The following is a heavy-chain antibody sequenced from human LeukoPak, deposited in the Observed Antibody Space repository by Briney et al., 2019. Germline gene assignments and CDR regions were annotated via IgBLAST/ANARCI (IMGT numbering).Heavy chain of an antibody. V-gene: IGHV3-30-3*01. CDR1: GFTFSSYA. CDR3: AREGDSSCFDY. CDR2: ISYDGSSK. J-gene: IGHJ4*02. D-gene: IGHD6-13*01. Sequence: GGSLRLSCAASGFTFSSYAMHWVRQAPGKGLEWVAVISYDGSSKYYADSVKGRFTISRDNSKNTLYLQMSSLRAEDTAVYYCAREGDSSCFDYWGQGTLVTVSS.